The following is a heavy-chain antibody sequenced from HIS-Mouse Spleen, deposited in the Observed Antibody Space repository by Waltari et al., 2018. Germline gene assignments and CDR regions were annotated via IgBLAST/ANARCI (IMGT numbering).Heavy chain of an antibody. J-gene: IGHJ2*01. V-gene: IGHV4-39*07. Sequence: QLQLQESGPGLVKPSETLSLTCPVSGGSISSSSYYWGRIRQPPGKGLGWIGSIYSSGSPYYNPSLTSRVTISVDTSKNQFSLKLSSVTAADTAVYYCAREIPYSSSWYDWYFDLWGRGTLVTVSS. CDR2: IYSSGSP. D-gene: IGHD6-13*01. CDR1: GGSISSSSYY. CDR3: AREIPYSSSWYDWYFDL.